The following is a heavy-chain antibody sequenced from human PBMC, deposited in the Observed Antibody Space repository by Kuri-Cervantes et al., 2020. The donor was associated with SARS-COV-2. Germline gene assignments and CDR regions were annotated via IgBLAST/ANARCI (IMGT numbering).Heavy chain of an antibody. J-gene: IGHJ4*02. D-gene: IGHD3-22*01. CDR2: IYYSGST. CDR3: ARGVNYFDIPGGY. CDR1: GGSISSSSYY. V-gene: IGHV4-39*01. Sequence: SETLSLTCTVSGGSISSSSYYWGWIRQPPGKGLEWIGSIYYSGSTYYNPSLKSRVTISVDTSKNQFSLKLSSVTAADTAVYYCARGVNYFDIPGGYWGQGALVTVSS.